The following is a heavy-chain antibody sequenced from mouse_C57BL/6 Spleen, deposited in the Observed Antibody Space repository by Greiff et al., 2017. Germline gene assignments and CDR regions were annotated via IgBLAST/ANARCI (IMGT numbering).Heavy chain of an antibody. CDR2: ISSSSSTI. J-gene: IGHJ4*01. D-gene: IGHD2-5*01. CDR1: GFTFSDYG. Sequence: EVHLVESGGGLVKPGGSLKLSCAASGFTFSDYGMHWVRQAPEKGLEWVAYISSSSSTIYYADTVKGRFTISRDNAKNTLFLQMTSLRSEDTAMYYCARSNYVDYAMDYWGQGTSVTVSS. V-gene: IGHV5-17*01. CDR3: ARSNYVDYAMDY.